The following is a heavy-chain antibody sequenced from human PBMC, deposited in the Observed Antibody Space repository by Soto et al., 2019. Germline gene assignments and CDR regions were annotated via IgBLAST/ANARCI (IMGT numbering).Heavy chain of an antibody. D-gene: IGHD3-10*01. CDR2: VNPKSGNA. CDR3: ARGLPCDSCYNF. Sequence: QVQLVQSGAEVKKPGASVKVSCKASGYNFTDFDINWVRQATGQGPEWMGWVNPKSGNAGYAPKFQGRVSMTRDTSTHTVYMEMSSLRSEDTAMYYCARGLPCDSCYNFWGQGTLVTVSS. V-gene: IGHV1-8*01. J-gene: IGHJ4*02. CDR1: GYNFTDFD.